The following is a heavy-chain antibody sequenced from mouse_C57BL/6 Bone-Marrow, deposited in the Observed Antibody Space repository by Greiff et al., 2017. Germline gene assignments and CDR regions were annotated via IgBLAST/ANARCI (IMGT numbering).Heavy chain of an antibody. J-gene: IGHJ3*01. D-gene: IGHD2-5*01. CDR3: ARDDSNYWFAY. Sequence: QVQLQQPGAELVKPGASVKLSCKASGYTFSSYWMHCVKQRPGQGLEWIGMIHPNSGSTNYNEKFKSKATLTVDKSSSTAYMQLSSLTSEYSAVYYCARDDSNYWFAYWGQGTLVTVSA. CDR2: IHPNSGST. CDR1: GYTFSSYW. V-gene: IGHV1-64*01.